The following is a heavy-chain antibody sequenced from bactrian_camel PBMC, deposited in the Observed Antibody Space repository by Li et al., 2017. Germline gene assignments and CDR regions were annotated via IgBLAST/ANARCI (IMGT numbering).Heavy chain of an antibody. D-gene: IGHD4*01. CDR1: GFAVSSYD. CDR2: IFISSGRT. V-gene: IGHV3S40*01. Sequence: VQLVESGGGMAQPGGPLRLSCAASGFAVSSYDMNWVRQGPGKRREGVAGIFISSGRTEYTDSAKGRFTISQDLARNTVYLQMNNLKPEDTGVYYCTTVHIATMFALDNCGGQGTQVTVS. J-gene: IGHJ4*01.